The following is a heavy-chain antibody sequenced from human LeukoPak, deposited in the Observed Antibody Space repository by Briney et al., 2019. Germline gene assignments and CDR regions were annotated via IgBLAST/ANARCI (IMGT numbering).Heavy chain of an antibody. CDR1: GGSISSYY. D-gene: IGHD3-22*01. J-gene: IGHJ4*02. Sequence: SETLSLTCTVSGGSISSYYWSWIRQPPGKGLEWIGYIYYSGSTNYNPSLKSRVTISVDTSNNQFSLKLNSVTAADTAVYYCARDTSGYRRGSFDYWGQGTLVTVSS. CDR3: ARDTSGYRRGSFDY. V-gene: IGHV4-59*01. CDR2: IYYSGST.